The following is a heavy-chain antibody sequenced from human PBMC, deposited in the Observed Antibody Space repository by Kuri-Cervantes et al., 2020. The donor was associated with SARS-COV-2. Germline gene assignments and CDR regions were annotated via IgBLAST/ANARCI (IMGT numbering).Heavy chain of an antibody. CDR1: GFTFSSYW. Sequence: GESLKISCAASGFTFSSYWMSWVRQAPGKGLEWVANIKQDGSEKYYVDSVKGRFTISRDNAKNSLYLQMNSLRAEDTALYYCAKDLYYGSGSYYSLDYWGQGTLVTGSS. J-gene: IGHJ4*02. CDR3: AKDLYYGSGSYYSLDY. CDR2: IKQDGSEK. D-gene: IGHD3-10*01. V-gene: IGHV3-7*03.